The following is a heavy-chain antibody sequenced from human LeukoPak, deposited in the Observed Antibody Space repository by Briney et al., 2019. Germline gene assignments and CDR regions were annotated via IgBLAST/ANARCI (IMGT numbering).Heavy chain of an antibody. CDR1: GFTFSSYA. Sequence: GGSLRLSCAASGFTFSSYAMHWVRQAPGKGLEWVAVISYDGSNKYYADSVKGRFTISRDNSKNTLYLQMNSLRAEDTAVYYCARASGDWGDAFDYWGQGTLVTVSS. V-gene: IGHV3-30*04. D-gene: IGHD7-27*01. CDR3: ARASGDWGDAFDY. CDR2: ISYDGSNK. J-gene: IGHJ4*02.